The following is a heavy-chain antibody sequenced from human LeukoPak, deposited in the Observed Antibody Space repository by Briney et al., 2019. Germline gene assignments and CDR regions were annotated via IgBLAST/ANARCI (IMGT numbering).Heavy chain of an antibody. J-gene: IGHJ6*03. CDR2: INHSGST. CDR1: GGSFSGYY. CDR3: ARDPGWPRMDYYMDV. V-gene: IGHV4-34*01. D-gene: IGHD6-19*01. Sequence: SETLSLTCAVYGGSFSGYYWSWIRQPPGKGLEWIGEINHSGSTNYNPSLKSRVTISVDTSKNQFSLKLSSVTAADTAVYYCARDPGWPRMDYYMDVWGKGTTVTVSS.